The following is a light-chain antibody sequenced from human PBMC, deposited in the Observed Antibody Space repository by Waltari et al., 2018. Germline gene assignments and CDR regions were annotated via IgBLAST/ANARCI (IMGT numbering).Light chain of an antibody. CDR1: QSVSSN. CDR2: GSS. CDR3: QQYNNWPPLFT. V-gene: IGKV3-15*01. J-gene: IGKJ3*01. Sequence: EIVMTQSPATLSVSPGERATLSCRASQSVSSNLAWYQQKPGQAPRLLIYGSSTSATGIPDRFSGSGSGTEFTLTISSMQSEDFAVYYCQQYNNWPPLFTFGPGTKVDIK.